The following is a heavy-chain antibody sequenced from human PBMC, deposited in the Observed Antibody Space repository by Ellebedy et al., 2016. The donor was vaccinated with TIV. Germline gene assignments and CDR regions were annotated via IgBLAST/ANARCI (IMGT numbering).Heavy chain of an antibody. CDR2: INHSGST. Sequence: MPSETLSLTCAVYGGSFSGYYWSWIRKPPGKGLEWIGEINHSGSTNYNPSLKSRVTISVDTSKNQFSLRLSSVTAADTAIYYCARVVWQQPVSYAFDIWGQGTMVTDSS. CDR3: ARVVWQQPVSYAFDI. V-gene: IGHV4-34*01. J-gene: IGHJ3*02. D-gene: IGHD6-13*01. CDR1: GGSFSGYY.